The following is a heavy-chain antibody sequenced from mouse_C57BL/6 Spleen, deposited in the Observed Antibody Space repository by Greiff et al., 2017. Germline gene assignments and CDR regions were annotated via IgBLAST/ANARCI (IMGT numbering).Heavy chain of an antibody. CDR3: ASPTLYYAMDY. CDR2: IWSGGST. D-gene: IGHD2-10*01. Sequence: QVQLQQSGPGLVQPSQSLSITCTVSGFSLTSYGVHWVRQSPGKGLEWLGVIWSGGSTDYNAAFISSLSISKDNSKSQVFFKMNSLQADDTAIYYCASPTLYYAMDYWGQGTSVTVSS. CDR1: GFSLTSYG. V-gene: IGHV2-2*01. J-gene: IGHJ4*01.